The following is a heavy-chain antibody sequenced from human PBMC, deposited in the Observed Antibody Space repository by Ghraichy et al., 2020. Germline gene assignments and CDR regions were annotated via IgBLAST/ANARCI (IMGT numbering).Heavy chain of an antibody. J-gene: IGHJ4*02. CDR3: ARQTWNSAFFDF. D-gene: IGHD1-26*01. Sequence: ASVKVSCKTSGYTFPGHYIHWVRQPPGQGLEWMGWFNPNSGVTKYAQKFQDWVTMTRYTSIATAYVEVTMLISGDTAIYDFARQTWNSAFFDFWGQGTLVTVSS. CDR2: FNPNSGVT. CDR1: GYTFPGHY. V-gene: IGHV1-2*04.